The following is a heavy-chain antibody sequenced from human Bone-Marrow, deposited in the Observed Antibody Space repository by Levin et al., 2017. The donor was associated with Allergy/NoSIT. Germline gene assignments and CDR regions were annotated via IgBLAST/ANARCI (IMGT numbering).Heavy chain of an antibody. CDR2: VSWNSGTI. CDR3: ARNKDYGGNGYYYYGLDV. CDR1: GFTFTDYA. J-gene: IGHJ6*02. D-gene: IGHD4-23*01. V-gene: IGHV3-9*01. Sequence: PGGSLRLSCAASGFTFTDYAIHWIRQAPGRGLEWVSGVSWNSGTIGYADSVKGRFTISRDNAKNSLYLQMNSLRTEETALYFCARNKDYGGNGYYYYGLDVWGQGTTVTVSS.